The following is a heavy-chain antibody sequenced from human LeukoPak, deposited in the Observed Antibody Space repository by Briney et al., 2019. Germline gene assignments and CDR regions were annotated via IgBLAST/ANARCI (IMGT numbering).Heavy chain of an antibody. CDR2: IWYDGSNK. Sequence: GGSLRLSCAASGFTFSSYGMHWVRQAPGKGLEWVAVIWYDGSNKYYADSVKGRFTISRDNSKNTLYLQMNSLRAEDTAVYYCARVAGYYYARSGYYSDYWGQGTLVTVSS. CDR1: GFTFSSYG. D-gene: IGHD3-22*01. J-gene: IGHJ4*02. V-gene: IGHV3-33*01. CDR3: ARVAGYYYARSGYYSDY.